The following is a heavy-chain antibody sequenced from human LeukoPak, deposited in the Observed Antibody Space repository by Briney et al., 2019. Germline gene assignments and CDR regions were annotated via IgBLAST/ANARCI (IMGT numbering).Heavy chain of an antibody. CDR1: GYTFTSYG. J-gene: IGHJ6*03. D-gene: IGHD6-6*01. V-gene: IGHV1-18*01. CDR3: AALSDAARPRRYYYYYMDV. Sequence: ASVKVSCKASGYTFTSYGISWVRQAPGQGLEWMGWISDYNGNTNYAQKLQGRVTMTTDTSTSTAYMELRSLRSDDTAVYYCAALSDAARPRRYYYYYMDVWGKGTTVTVSS. CDR2: ISDYNGNT.